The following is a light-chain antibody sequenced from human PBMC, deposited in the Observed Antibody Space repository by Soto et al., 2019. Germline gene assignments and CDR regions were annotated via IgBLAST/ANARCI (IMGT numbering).Light chain of an antibody. CDR2: GAS. J-gene: IGKJ1*01. Sequence: EIVLTQSPGTLSLSPGERATLSCRASQRVRSTYLAWYQQKPGQAPRLLIYGASSRATGIPDRFSGSGSGTDFTLTISRLEPEDSAVYYCQQYDTSSWTFGQGTKVEIK. V-gene: IGKV3-20*01. CDR3: QQYDTSSWT. CDR1: QRVRSTY.